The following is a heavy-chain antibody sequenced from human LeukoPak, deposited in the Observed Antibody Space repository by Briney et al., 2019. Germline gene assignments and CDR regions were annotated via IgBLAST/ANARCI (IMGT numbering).Heavy chain of an antibody. CDR3: AKYRGFTSSSVRYFDL. J-gene: IGHJ2*01. V-gene: IGHV3-23*01. CDR2: ISGSGGNT. D-gene: IGHD6-6*01. CDR1: GFTFSTYA. Sequence: HAGGSLRLSCAASGFTFSTYAMSWVRQAPGKGLEWVSGISGSGGNTYYADSVKGRFTISRDNSKSTLYLQMNSLRAEDTAVYYCAKYRGFTSSSVRYFDLWGRGTLITVSS.